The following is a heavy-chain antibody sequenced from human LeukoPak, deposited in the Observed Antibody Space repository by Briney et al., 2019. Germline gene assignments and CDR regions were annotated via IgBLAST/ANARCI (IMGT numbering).Heavy chain of an antibody. CDR2: INHSGST. J-gene: IGHJ1*01. CDR3: AGSGYCD. CDR1: GGSFSGYY. D-gene: IGHD3-22*01. V-gene: IGHV4-34*01. Sequence: SETLSLTCAVYGGSFSGYYWSWIRQPPGKGLEWIGEINHSGSTNYNPSLKSRVTISVDTSKNQFSLKLSSVTAADTAVYYCAGSGYCDWGQGTLVTVSS.